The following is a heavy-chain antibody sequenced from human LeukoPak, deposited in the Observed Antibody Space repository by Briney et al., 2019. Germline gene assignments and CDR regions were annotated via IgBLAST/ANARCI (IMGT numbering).Heavy chain of an antibody. CDR2: IYTSGST. CDR3: ARADHYDSSGYGY. Sequence: SETLSLTCTVSGVSISSYYWTWIRQPAGKGLEWIGRIYTSGSTNYNPSPKSRVTMSVETSKNQFSLKLSSVTAADTAVYYCARADHYDSSGYGYWGQGTLVTVSS. V-gene: IGHV4-4*07. CDR1: GVSISSYY. J-gene: IGHJ4*02. D-gene: IGHD3-22*01.